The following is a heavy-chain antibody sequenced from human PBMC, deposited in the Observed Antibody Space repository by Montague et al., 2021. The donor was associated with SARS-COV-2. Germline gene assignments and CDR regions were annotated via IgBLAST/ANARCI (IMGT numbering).Heavy chain of an antibody. CDR3: ARESGSFHDGGYFDY. CDR1: GFYFSYA. CDR2: ISNDGSNK. D-gene: IGHD1-26*01. J-gene: IGHJ4*02. Sequence: SLRLSCAASGFYFSYAMHWVRQAPGKGLEWVALISNDGSNKHYADSVKGRFTISRDNSKSTLYLQVNSLRAEDTAVYYCARESGSFHDGGYFDYWGQGSLDSVS. V-gene: IGHV3-30*04.